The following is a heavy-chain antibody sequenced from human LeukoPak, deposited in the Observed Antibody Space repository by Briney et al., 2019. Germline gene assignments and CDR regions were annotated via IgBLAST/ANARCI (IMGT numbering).Heavy chain of an antibody. J-gene: IGHJ3*02. V-gene: IGHV4-30-4*08. Sequence: PSETLSLTCTVSGGSISSYYWSWIRQPPGKGLEWIGYIYYSGSTYYNPSLKSRVTISVDTSKNQFSLKLSSVTAADTAVYYCARGVGSGWDESFDIWGQGTMVTVSS. CDR2: IYYSGST. CDR3: ARGVGSGWDESFDI. D-gene: IGHD3-22*01. CDR1: GGSISSYY.